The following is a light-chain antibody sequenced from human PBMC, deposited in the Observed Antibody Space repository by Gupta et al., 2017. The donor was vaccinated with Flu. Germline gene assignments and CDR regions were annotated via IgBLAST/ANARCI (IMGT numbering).Light chain of an antibody. V-gene: IGLV1-47*01. CDR2: KNN. Sequence: SSNIGSDYVHWYQQHPGTATKLLIYKNNRRPSGVPDRYSGSKSGTSASLAMSGLRSEDEADYYCTAWDDSLSGYVFGAGTKVTVL. CDR3: TAWDDSLSGYV. J-gene: IGLJ1*01. CDR1: SSNIGSDY.